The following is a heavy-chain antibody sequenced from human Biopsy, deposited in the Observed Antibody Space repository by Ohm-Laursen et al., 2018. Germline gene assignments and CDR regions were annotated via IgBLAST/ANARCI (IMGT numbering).Heavy chain of an antibody. CDR1: GFTFNRSA. J-gene: IGHJ4*02. CDR2: IVVGGGNT. V-gene: IGHV1-58*02. D-gene: IGHD5-24*01. CDR3: ARGPSGVATIG. Sequence: SVKVSCKASGFTFNRSAMQWVRRARGQRLEWIGWIVVGGGNTNYAQKFQERVTITRDMSTSTAYMELSSLRVEDTAVYYCARGPSGVATIGRGQGTLVTVSS.